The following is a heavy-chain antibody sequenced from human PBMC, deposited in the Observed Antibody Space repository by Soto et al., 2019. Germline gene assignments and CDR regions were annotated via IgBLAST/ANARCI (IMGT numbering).Heavy chain of an antibody. CDR1: GYIFTNYY. V-gene: IGHV1-46*01. D-gene: IGHD1-1*01. J-gene: IGHJ4*02. CDR2: INPAGGNT. CDR3: ARNDKSGLDY. Sequence: ASVKVSGKASGYIFTNYYVHWVRQAPGQGLEWMGFINPAGGNTNYAQEFQGRVSMTRDTSTSTVYMELSSLTSEDTAVYYCARNDKSGLDYWGQGTMVTVSS.